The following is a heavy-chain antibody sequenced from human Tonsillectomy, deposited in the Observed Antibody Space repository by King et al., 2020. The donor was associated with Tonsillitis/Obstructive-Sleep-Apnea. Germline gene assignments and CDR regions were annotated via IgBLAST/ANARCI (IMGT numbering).Heavy chain of an antibody. J-gene: IGHJ4*02. Sequence: VQLVESGGGLVQPGGSLRLSCAASGITFSSYAMSWVRQAPGKGLEWVSTISGGGGSTYYADSVKGRCTISRDNSKNTLYLQMNSLRAEDTAVYYCAKAMVQGIIITIFDYWGQGTLVTVSS. CDR3: AKAMVQGIIITIFDY. CDR2: ISGGGGST. D-gene: IGHD3-10*01. CDR1: GITFSSYA. V-gene: IGHV3-23*04.